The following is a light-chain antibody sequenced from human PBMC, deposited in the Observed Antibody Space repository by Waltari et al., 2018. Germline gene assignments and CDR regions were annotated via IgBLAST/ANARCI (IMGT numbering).Light chain of an antibody. V-gene: IGKV1-5*03. CDR1: QSIGSW. CDR3: QRYNSYPIT. J-gene: IGKJ3*01. Sequence: DIQMTQSPSTLSASVGDRVTITCRASQSIGSWLAWSQQKPGKAPKLLFYEATSLESGVPARFSASGSGTEFTRTISSLQPDDFATYYCQRYNSYPITFGPGTKVDI. CDR2: EAT.